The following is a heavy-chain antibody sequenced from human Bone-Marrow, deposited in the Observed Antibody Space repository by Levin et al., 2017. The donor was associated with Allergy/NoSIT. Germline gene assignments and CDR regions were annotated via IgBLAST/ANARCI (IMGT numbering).Heavy chain of an antibody. CDR1: GDILTGYW. CDR2: IDPTDSYT. Sequence: PGGSLRLSCQGSGDILTGYWINWVRQMPGKGLEWMGRIDPTDSYTNNSPSFQGRVTISADKSSSTAYLQWNSLEASDTAMYYCTSGATQCSGESCWPTENFDYWGPGTLVTVS. V-gene: IGHV5-10-1*01. D-gene: IGHD2-15*01. J-gene: IGHJ4*02. CDR3: TSGATQCSGESCWPTENFDY.